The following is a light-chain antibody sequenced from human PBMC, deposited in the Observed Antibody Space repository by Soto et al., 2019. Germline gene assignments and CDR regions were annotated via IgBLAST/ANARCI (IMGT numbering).Light chain of an antibody. J-gene: IGKJ3*01. V-gene: IGKV3-20*01. CDR1: QSVSSSS. Sequence: EIVLTQSPGTLSLSPGESATLSCRASQSVSSSSLAWYQQKPGQPPRLLIFGASRRATDIPDRFYGSGSGTDFTLTFSRLEPEDFAVYYCHQSGDSPFTFGPGTKVDIK. CDR2: GAS. CDR3: HQSGDSPFT.